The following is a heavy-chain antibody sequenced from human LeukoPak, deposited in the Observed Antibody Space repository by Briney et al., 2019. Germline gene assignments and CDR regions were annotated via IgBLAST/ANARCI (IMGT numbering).Heavy chain of an antibody. V-gene: IGHV3-23*01. J-gene: IGHJ4*02. CDR3: AKDLHDIVVVPAAILDF. Sequence: GGSLRLSCAASGSTFIKYWMNWVRQAPGKGLEWVSGISGSGGSTYYADSVKGRFTISRDNSKNTLYLQMNSLRAEDTAIYYCAKDLHDIVVVPAAILDFWGQGTLVTVSS. CDR2: ISGSGGST. D-gene: IGHD2-2*01. CDR1: GSTFIKYW.